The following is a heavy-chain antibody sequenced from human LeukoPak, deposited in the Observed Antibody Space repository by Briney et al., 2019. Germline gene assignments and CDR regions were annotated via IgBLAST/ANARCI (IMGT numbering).Heavy chain of an antibody. V-gene: IGHV3-74*01. Sequence: GGSLRLSCAASGFTFSSYWMHWVRQVPGKGLVWVSRLNSDGSSTGYADSVKGRFTISRDNAKNTLYLRMDSLRAEDTAVYYCTRAKGGYFFDYWGQGTLVTVSS. CDR1: GFTFSSYW. D-gene: IGHD3-16*01. CDR3: TRAKGGYFFDY. J-gene: IGHJ4*02. CDR2: LNSDGSST.